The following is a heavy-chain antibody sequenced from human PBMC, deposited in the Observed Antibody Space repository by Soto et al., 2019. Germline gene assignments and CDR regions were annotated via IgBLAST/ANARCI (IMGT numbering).Heavy chain of an antibody. Sequence: QVQLVESGGGVVQPGRSLRLSCAASGFTFSSYGMHWVRQAPGKGLEWVAVIWYDGSNKYYADSVKGRFTISRDNSKNKLYLQMNSLGAEDTAVYYCARDGDLGYCSSTSCFADNWFDPWGQGTLVTVSS. CDR2: IWYDGSNK. J-gene: IGHJ5*02. D-gene: IGHD2-2*01. V-gene: IGHV3-33*01. CDR1: GFTFSSYG. CDR3: ARDGDLGYCSSTSCFADNWFDP.